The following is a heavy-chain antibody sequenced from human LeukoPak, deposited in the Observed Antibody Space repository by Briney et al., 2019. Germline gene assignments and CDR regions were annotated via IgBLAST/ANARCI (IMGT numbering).Heavy chain of an antibody. Sequence: GGSLRLSCAASGFTFSDYAMSWVRQAPEKGLEWVSTISHVGGTYYADSVRGRFTISRDDSKNMVYLQMDSLRAEDTAVYYCAKRAAAAGLWGQGTLVTVPS. CDR3: AKRAAAAGL. CDR2: ISHVGGT. CDR1: GFTFSDYA. V-gene: IGHV3-23*01. D-gene: IGHD6-13*01. J-gene: IGHJ4*02.